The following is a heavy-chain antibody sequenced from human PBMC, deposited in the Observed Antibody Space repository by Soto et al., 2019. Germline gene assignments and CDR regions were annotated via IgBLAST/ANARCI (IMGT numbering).Heavy chain of an antibody. CDR2: IIPIFGTA. V-gene: IGHV1-69*13. CDR3: VREARIWFGESYFDY. D-gene: IGHD3-10*01. CDR1: GGTFSSYA. Sequence: SVKVSCKASGGTFSSYAISWVRQAPGQGLEWMGGIIPIFGTANYAQKFQGRVTITADESTSTAYMELSSLRSEDTAVYYCVREARIWFGESYFDYWGQGTLVTVSS. J-gene: IGHJ4*02.